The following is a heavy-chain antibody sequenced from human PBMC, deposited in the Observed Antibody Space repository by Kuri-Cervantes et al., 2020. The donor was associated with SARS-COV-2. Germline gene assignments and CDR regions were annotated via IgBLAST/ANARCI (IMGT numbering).Heavy chain of an antibody. CDR3: AKVLEWELLSPLGDY. CDR1: GFTFSSYA. D-gene: IGHD1-26*01. V-gene: IGHV3-23*01. Sequence: RVSLRLYCAASGFTFSSYAMSWVRQAPGKGLVWVSAISGSGGSTYYADSVKGRFTISRDNSKNTLYLQMNSLRAEDTAVYYCAKVLEWELLSPLGDYWGQGTLVTVSS. CDR2: ISGSGGST. J-gene: IGHJ4*02.